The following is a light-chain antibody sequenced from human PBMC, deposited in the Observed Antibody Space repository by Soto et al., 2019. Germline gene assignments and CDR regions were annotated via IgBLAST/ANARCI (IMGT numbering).Light chain of an antibody. CDR3: QQSKT. CDR2: GAS. CDR1: QSVSSSY. V-gene: IGKV3-20*01. J-gene: IGKJ1*01. Sequence: ELVLTQSPGTLSLSPGERATLSCRASQSVSSSYLAWYQQKPGQAPRLLIYGASSRATDIPGRFSGSGSGTEFTLTISRLEPQDFAVYYCQQSKTFGPGTKVEI.